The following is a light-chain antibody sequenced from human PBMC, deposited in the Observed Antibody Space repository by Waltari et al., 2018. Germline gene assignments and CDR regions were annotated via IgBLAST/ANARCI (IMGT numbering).Light chain of an antibody. CDR2: WSS. CDR1: QSVLYRSNNKHS. Sequence: DIVMTQSPDSLAVSLGERATINCKSSQSVLYRSNNKHSVAWYQQKPGQSPKLLIYWSSTRESGVPDRFSGGGSGTDFTITISSLQADDVAIYYCQQYYSLPTFGGGTKVEI. V-gene: IGKV4-1*01. J-gene: IGKJ4*01. CDR3: QQYYSLPT.